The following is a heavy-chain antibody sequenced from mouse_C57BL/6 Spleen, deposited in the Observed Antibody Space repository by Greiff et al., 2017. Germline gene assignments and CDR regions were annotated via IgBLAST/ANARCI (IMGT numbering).Heavy chain of an antibody. D-gene: IGHD1-1*01. Sequence: QVQLQQSGAELVRPGTSVKMSCKASGYTFTNYWIGWAKQRPGHGLEWIGDIYPGGGYTNYNEKFKGKATLTADKSSSTAYMQFSSLTSEDSAIYYCARSSGDYDSSLFDYWGQGTTLTVSS. J-gene: IGHJ2*01. V-gene: IGHV1-63*01. CDR1: GYTFTNYW. CDR3: ARSSGDYDSSLFDY. CDR2: IYPGGGYT.